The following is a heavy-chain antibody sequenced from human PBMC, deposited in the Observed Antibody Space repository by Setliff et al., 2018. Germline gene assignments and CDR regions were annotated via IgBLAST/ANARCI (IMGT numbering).Heavy chain of an antibody. CDR2: IIPMFGTT. CDR3: ARVRDCSGGICHRGFHHYMDV. D-gene: IGHD2-15*01. CDR1: GGTFSSYA. Sequence: SVKVSCKPPGGTFSSYAIDWVRQAPGQGLEWMGGIIPMFGTTNYAQRFRGRVTITADESTTTAYLELSSLRSEDTAVYYCARVRDCSGGICHRGFHHYMDVWGKGTTVTV. J-gene: IGHJ6*03. V-gene: IGHV1-69*13.